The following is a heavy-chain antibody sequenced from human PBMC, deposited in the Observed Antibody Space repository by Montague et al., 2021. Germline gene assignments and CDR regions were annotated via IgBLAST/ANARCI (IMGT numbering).Heavy chain of an antibody. CDR1: GDSVSSNEDT. CDR3: ARGWQKRFDP. J-gene: IGHJ5*02. Sequence: CAISGDSVSSNEDTWNWSRQSPSRGLEWQGRTYYRSKWYNEYAISVKSRITVNPDTSKNQFSLLLNSVTPEDTAVYYCARGWQKRFDPWGQGTLVTVSS. D-gene: IGHD5-24*01. V-gene: IGHV6-1*01. CDR2: TYYRSKWYN.